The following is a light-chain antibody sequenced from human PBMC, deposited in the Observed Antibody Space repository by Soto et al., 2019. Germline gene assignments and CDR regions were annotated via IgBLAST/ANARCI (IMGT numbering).Light chain of an antibody. Sequence: DTVLTQSPGTLSLSPGEIATLYFSASQSVNSRYIAWYQVKPGQAPRLLIYEASSRATGIPDRFSGGGSGTDFTLSISKVEPEDFAVYYCQQYGRPPRATFGQGTRLEIK. J-gene: IGKJ5*01. V-gene: IGKV3-20*01. CDR2: EAS. CDR1: QSVNSRY. CDR3: QQYGRPPRAT.